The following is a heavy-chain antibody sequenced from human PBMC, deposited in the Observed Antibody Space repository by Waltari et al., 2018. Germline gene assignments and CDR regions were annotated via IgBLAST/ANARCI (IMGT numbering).Heavy chain of an antibody. V-gene: IGHV1-69*02. CDR3: ARQSADFDWLLRLYYFDY. J-gene: IGHJ4*02. CDR1: GGTFSSYT. CDR2: IIPILGIA. D-gene: IGHD3-9*01. Sequence: QVQLVQSGAEVKKPGSSVKVSCKASGGTFSSYTISWVRQAPGPGLEWMGRIIPILGIANYAQKFQGRVTITADKSTSTAYMELSSLRSEDTAVYYCARQSADFDWLLRLYYFDYWGQGTLVTVSS.